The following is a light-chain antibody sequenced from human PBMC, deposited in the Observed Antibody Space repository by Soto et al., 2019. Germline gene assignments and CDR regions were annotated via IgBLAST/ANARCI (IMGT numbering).Light chain of an antibody. CDR1: QGISNY. V-gene: IGKV1-27*01. Sequence: DIQMTQSPSSLSASVGDRVTITCRASQGISNYLAWYQQKPEKVPKLLIYAASTLQSGVPSRFSGSESGTDFTLTISSLQPEDVATYYCQKYNGAPWTFGQGTKVEIE. J-gene: IGKJ1*01. CDR2: AAS. CDR3: QKYNGAPWT.